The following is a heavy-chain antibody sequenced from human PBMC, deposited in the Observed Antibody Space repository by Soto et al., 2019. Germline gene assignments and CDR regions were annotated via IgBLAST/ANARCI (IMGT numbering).Heavy chain of an antibody. J-gene: IGHJ4*02. CDR1: GFTFTSYS. CDR2: IGSSSRSI. Sequence: ESGGGLVQPGGSLRLSCAASGFTFTSYSMNWVRQAPGKGLEWAAYIGSSSRSISYADSLKGRFTISRDNAKNSLYLQMNSLRAEDTAVYYCARDWSHGFDYWGQGTLVTVSS. CDR3: ARDWSHGFDY. V-gene: IGHV3-48*01.